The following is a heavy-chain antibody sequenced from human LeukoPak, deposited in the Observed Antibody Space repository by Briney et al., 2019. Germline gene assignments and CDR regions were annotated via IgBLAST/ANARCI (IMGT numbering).Heavy chain of an antibody. Sequence: GGSLRLSCAASGFTFSSYAMAWVRQAPGKGLEWVSAISGSRNNTYYADSVKGRFTISRDNSKNTLYLQMNSLRAEDTAVYYCTKNVGAYSGSHIDYWGQGTLVTVSS. CDR3: TKNVGAYSGSHIDY. CDR2: ISGSRNNT. CDR1: GFTFSSYA. J-gene: IGHJ4*02. D-gene: IGHD1-26*01. V-gene: IGHV3-23*01.